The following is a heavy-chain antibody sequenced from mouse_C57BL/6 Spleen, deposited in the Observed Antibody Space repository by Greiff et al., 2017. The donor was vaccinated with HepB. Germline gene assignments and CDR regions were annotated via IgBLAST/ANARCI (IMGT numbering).Heavy chain of an antibody. D-gene: IGHD1-1*01. CDR1: GYSITSGYY. CDR3: AREGYYYGSRGYYFDY. CDR2: ISYDGSN. J-gene: IGHJ2*01. V-gene: IGHV3-6*01. Sequence: EVHLVESGPGLVKPSQSLSLTCSVTGYSITSGYYWNWIRQFPGNKLEWMGYISYDGSNNYNPSLKNRISITRDTSKNQFFLKLNSVTTEDTATYYCAREGYYYGSRGYYFDYWGQGTTLTVSS.